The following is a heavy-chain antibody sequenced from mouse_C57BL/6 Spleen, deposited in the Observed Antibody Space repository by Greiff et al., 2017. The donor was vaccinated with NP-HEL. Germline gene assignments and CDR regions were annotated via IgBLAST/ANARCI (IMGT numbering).Heavy chain of an antibody. CDR2: IYPGSGNT. CDR1: GYSFTSYY. Sequence: QVQLKESGPELVKPGASVKISCKASGYSFTSYYIHWVKQRPGQGLEWIGWIYPGSGNTKYNEKFKGKATLTADTSSSTAYMQLSSLTSEDSAVYYCARSSGSSYGGFDYWGQGTTLTVSS. V-gene: IGHV1-66*01. J-gene: IGHJ2*01. D-gene: IGHD1-1*01. CDR3: ARSSGSSYGGFDY.